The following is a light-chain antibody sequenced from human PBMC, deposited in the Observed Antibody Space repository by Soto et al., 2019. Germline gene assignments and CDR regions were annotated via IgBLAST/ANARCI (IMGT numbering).Light chain of an antibody. J-gene: IGLJ1*01. CDR3: SSYTSSSTLYV. Sequence: QSVLTQPASVSGSHGQAITISCTGTSSDVGGYNYVSWYQQHPGKAPKLMIYDVSNRPSGVSNRFSGSKSGNTASLTISGLQAEDEADYYCSSYTSSSTLYVFGTGTKVPVL. V-gene: IGLV2-14*01. CDR2: DVS. CDR1: SSDVGGYNY.